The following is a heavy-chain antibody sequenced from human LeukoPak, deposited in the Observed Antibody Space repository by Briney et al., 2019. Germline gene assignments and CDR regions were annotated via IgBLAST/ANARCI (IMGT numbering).Heavy chain of an antibody. D-gene: IGHD6-13*01. Sequence: GGSLRLSCAASGFTFSSYAMSWVRQAPGKGLEWVSGISSNGASTYYVDSVKGRFTISRDNSKNTLFLQMNSLRAEDTAVYYCAKRGSVGTLGHFDYWGQGILVTVSS. J-gene: IGHJ4*02. V-gene: IGHV3-23*01. CDR1: GFTFSSYA. CDR2: ISSNGAST. CDR3: AKRGSVGTLGHFDY.